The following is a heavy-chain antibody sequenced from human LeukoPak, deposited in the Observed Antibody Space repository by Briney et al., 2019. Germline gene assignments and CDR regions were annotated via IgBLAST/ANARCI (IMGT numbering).Heavy chain of an antibody. V-gene: IGHV4-34*01. J-gene: IGHJ4*02. Sequence: SETLSLTCAVYGGSFSGYYWSWIRQPPGKGLEWIGEINHSGSTNYNPSLKGRVTISVDTSKNQFSLKLSSVTAADTAVYYCARGRGVLLWFGEPNFDYWGQGTLVTVSS. CDR3: ARGRGVLLWFGEPNFDY. D-gene: IGHD3-10*01. CDR1: GGSFSGYY. CDR2: INHSGST.